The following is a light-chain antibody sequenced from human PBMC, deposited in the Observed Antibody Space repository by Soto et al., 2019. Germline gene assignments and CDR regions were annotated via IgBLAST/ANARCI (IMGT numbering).Light chain of an antibody. V-gene: IGKV3-15*01. CDR1: QSVSSN. Sequence: EIVMTQSPATLSVSPGESATLSCRASQSVSSNLAWHQQKPGQAPRILMYDASTRATGISARFSGSGSGTDFTLTIRRLESEDFAVYYCQQYGSSPGTFGQGTKVDIK. CDR3: QQYGSSPGT. CDR2: DAS. J-gene: IGKJ1*01.